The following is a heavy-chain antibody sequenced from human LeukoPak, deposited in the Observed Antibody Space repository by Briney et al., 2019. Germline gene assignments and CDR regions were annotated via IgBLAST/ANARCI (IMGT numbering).Heavy chain of an antibody. J-gene: IGHJ3*02. Sequence: NASETLSLTCTVSGGSIFSYYWSWIRQPPGRGLEWIGYLYYSGSTNYNPSLKSRVTISVDTSKNQFSLKLSSVTAADTAVYYCARLESRGSFDIWGQGTMVTVSS. CDR1: GGSIFSYY. D-gene: IGHD1-1*01. V-gene: IGHV4-59*01. CDR2: LYYSGST. CDR3: ARLESRGSFDI.